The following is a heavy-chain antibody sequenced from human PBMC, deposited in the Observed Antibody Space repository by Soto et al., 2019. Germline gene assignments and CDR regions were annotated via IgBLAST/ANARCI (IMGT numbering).Heavy chain of an antibody. CDR3: AKDALLWFGELLSPDDY. CDR1: GFTFSSYA. J-gene: IGHJ4*02. CDR2: ISGSGGST. Sequence: SGGSLRLSCAASGFTFSSYAMSWVRQAPGKGLEWVSAISGSGGSTYYADSVKGRFTISRDNSKNTLYLQMNSLRAEDTAVYYCAKDALLWFGELLSPDDYWGQGTLVTVSS. D-gene: IGHD3-10*01. V-gene: IGHV3-23*01.